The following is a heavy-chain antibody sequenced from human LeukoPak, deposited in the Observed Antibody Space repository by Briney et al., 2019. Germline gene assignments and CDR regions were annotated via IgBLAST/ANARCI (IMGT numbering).Heavy chain of an antibody. J-gene: IGHJ3*02. CDR3: ARDRNYDFWSGYPDAFDI. Sequence: GGSLRLSCAASGFTFSDYYMSWIRQAPGKGLEWVSYISSSGSTIYYADSVKGRFTISRDNAKSSLYLQMNSLRAEDTAVYYCARDRNYDFWSGYPDAFDIWGQGTMVTVSS. CDR1: GFTFSDYY. D-gene: IGHD3-3*01. V-gene: IGHV3-11*01. CDR2: ISSSGSTI.